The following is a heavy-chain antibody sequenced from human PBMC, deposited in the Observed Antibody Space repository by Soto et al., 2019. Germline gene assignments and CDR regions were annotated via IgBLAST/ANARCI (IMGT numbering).Heavy chain of an antibody. CDR1: GFTFTSSA. Sequence: SVKVSCKASGFTFTSSAVQWVRQARGQRLEWIGWIVVGSGNTNYAQKFQERVTITRDMSTSTAYMELSSLRSEDTAVYYCAANVLSSQFLEWPHPPFWFDPWGQETWSPSPQ. CDR2: IVVGSGNT. CDR3: AANVLSSQFLEWPHPPFWFDP. V-gene: IGHV1-58*01. J-gene: IGHJ5*02. D-gene: IGHD3-3*01.